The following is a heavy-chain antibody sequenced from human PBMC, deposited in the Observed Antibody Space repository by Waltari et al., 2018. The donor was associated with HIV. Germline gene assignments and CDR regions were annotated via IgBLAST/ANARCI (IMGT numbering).Heavy chain of an antibody. D-gene: IGHD3-22*01. CDR2: INPKREGT. V-gene: IGHV1-2*02. CDR3: ARSITMIVVLIAWGYGMDV. CDR1: RYTFTGYY. Sequence: QVQLVQSGAEVKKPGTSVKVSCKASRYTFTGYYMHWVRQAPGQGLEWMGGINPKREGTKYAKKFQDRVTMTRDTSISTAYMELSRLRSDDTAVYYCARSITMIVVLIAWGYGMDVWGQGTTVTVSS. J-gene: IGHJ6*02.